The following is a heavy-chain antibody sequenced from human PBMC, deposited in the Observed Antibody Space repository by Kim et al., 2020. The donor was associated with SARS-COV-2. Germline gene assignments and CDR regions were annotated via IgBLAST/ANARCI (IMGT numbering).Heavy chain of an antibody. CDR3: VRVLGSGRGDDY. V-gene: IGHV3-74*01. J-gene: IGHJ4*02. CDR1: GFTFSSYG. Sequence: GGSLRLSCAASGFTFSSYGMHWVRQAPGKGLVWVSRIDTDGSGTSYADSVKGRFTISRDNAKNTLFLQINSLRAEDTAVYYCVRVLGSGRGDDYWGQGTLVIVSS. CDR2: IDTDGSGT. D-gene: IGHD3-16*01.